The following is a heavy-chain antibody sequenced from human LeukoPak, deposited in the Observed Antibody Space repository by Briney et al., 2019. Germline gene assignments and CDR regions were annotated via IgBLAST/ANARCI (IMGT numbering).Heavy chain of an antibody. Sequence: GGSLRLSCAASGFPFSSYAMSWVRQAPGNGLEWVSTVSSNGGNTYYADSVRGRFTISRDNSKSTQLLQMNSLGAEDTAVYYCARRVGTFPDLYFDYWGQGALVTVSS. CDR3: ARRVGTFPDLYFDY. CDR1: GFPFSSYA. V-gene: IGHV3-23*01. CDR2: VSSNGGNT. J-gene: IGHJ4*02. D-gene: IGHD1-1*01.